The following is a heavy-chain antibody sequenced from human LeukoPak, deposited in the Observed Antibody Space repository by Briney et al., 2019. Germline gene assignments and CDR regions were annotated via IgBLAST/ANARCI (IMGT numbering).Heavy chain of an antibody. V-gene: IGHV3-23*01. J-gene: IGHJ5*02. CDR3: AKDYYDSSGRWFGP. CDR2: ISGSGGST. D-gene: IGHD3-22*01. Sequence: GASLRLSCAASGFTFSSYAMSWVRQAPGKGLEWVSAISGSGGSTYYADSVKGRFTISRDNSKNTLYLQMNSLRAEDTAVYYCAKDYYDSSGRWFGPWGQGTLVTVSS. CDR1: GFTFSSYA.